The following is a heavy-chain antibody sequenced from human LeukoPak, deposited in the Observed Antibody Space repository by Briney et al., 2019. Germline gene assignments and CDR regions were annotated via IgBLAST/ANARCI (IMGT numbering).Heavy chain of an antibody. J-gene: IGHJ3*02. CDR1: GYTFTKYW. CDR2: IFPGDSDI. D-gene: IGHD6-6*01. Sequence: GESLKTSCKGSGYTFTKYWIGWVRQKAGKGLEWKGIIFPGDSDIRYSPSFQGQVTISADKSISTAYLHWSSLKASDTAMYYCASPIAAVASDAFDIWGQGTVVTVSS. CDR3: ASPIAAVASDAFDI. V-gene: IGHV5-51*01.